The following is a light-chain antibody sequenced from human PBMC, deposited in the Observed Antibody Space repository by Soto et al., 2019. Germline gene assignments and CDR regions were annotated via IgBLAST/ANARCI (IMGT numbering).Light chain of an antibody. CDR2: DAS. CDR3: QQRSNWPPT. J-gene: IGKJ2*01. V-gene: IGKV3-11*01. Sequence: EIVLTQSPATLSLSPGERATLSCRASQSVSSYLAWYQQKPGQAPRRLIYDASNRATGIPAGFSGSGSGTDFTLTISSLEPEDFAVYYCQQRSNWPPTFGQGTNLEIK. CDR1: QSVSSY.